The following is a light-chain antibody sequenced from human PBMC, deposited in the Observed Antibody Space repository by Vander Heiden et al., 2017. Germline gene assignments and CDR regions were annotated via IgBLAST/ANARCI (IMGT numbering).Light chain of an antibody. J-gene: IGLJ2*01. CDR3: QAWDSSTGV. Sequence: SYELTQPPSGPVSPGQTASITCSGDKVGDKYACWYQQKPGQSPVLVIYQDSTRPSGIPERFSGSNSGNTATLTISGTQAMDEADYYCQAWDSSTGVFGGGTKLTVL. V-gene: IGLV3-1*01. CDR2: QDS. CDR1: KVGDKY.